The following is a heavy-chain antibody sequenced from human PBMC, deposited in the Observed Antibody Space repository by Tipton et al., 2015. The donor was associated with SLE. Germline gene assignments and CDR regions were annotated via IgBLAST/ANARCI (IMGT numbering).Heavy chain of an antibody. CDR3: AKGLGLANWGGPDH. J-gene: IGHJ4*02. CDR1: GYTFTSYG. V-gene: IGHV1-18*01. Sequence: QVQLVQSGAEVKKPGASVKVSCKASGYTFTSYGFTWVRQAPGQGLEWMGWIGAYNGDTNYAQKFQGRVTMTIETSTETAYLELRSLRSEDTAVYYCAKGLGLANWGGPDHWGQGTLVTVSS. D-gene: IGHD7-27*01. CDR2: IGAYNGDT.